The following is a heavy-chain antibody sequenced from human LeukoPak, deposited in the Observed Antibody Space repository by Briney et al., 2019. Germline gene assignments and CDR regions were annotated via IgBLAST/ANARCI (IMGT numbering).Heavy chain of an antibody. CDR2: ISWNSGSI. Sequence: GGALRLSCAASGFTFDDYAMHWVRQAPGKGLEWVSGISWNSGSIGYADSVKGRFTISRDNAKNSLYLQMNSLRAEDTALYYCAKDKMAYSSSWLFDYWGQGTLVTVSS. J-gene: IGHJ4*02. CDR1: GFTFDDYA. V-gene: IGHV3-9*01. CDR3: AKDKMAYSSSWLFDY. D-gene: IGHD6-13*01.